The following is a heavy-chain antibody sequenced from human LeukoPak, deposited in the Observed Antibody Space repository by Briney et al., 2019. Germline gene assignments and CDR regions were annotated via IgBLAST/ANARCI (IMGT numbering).Heavy chain of an antibody. CDR1: GFTLSSYS. Sequence: GGSLRLSRAASGFTLSSYSMNWVRHAPGKGLEWVSSISSSSYIYYADSVKGRFTISRDNAKNSLYLQMNSLRAEDTAVYYCARSKSQVDYWGQGTLVTVSS. V-gene: IGHV3-21*01. J-gene: IGHJ4*02. CDR2: ISSSSYI. CDR3: ARSKSQVDY.